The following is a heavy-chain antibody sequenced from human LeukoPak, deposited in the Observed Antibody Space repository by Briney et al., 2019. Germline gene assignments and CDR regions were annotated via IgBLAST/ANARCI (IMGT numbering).Heavy chain of an antibody. CDR2: ISAYNGNT. CDR1: GYTFTSYG. D-gene: IGHD2-15*01. V-gene: IGHV1-18*01. J-gene: IGHJ4*02. CDR3: AVADLVVVVAANSAAF. Sequence: ASVKVSCKASGYTFTSYGISWVRQAPGQGLEWMGWISAYNGNTNYAQKLQGRVTMTTDTSTSTAYMELRSLRSDDTAVYYCAVADLVVVVAANSAAFWGQGTLVTVSS.